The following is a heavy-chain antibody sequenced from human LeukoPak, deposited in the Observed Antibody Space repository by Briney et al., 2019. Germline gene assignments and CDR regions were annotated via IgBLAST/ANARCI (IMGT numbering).Heavy chain of an antibody. CDR1: GFTFSSYA. J-gene: IGHJ4*02. CDR2: ISYDGSNK. D-gene: IGHD3-22*01. Sequence: GGSLRLSCAASGFTFSSYAMHWVRQAPGKGLEWVAVISYDGSNKYYADSVKGRFTISRDNSKNTLYLQMNSLRAEDTAVYYCARDPGQESDSSGYPDDYWGQGTLVTVSS. V-gene: IGHV3-30-3*01. CDR3: ARDPGQESDSSGYPDDY.